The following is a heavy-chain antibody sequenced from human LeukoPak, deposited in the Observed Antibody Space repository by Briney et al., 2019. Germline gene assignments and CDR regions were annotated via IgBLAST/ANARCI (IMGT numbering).Heavy chain of an antibody. V-gene: IGHV4-59*08. J-gene: IGHJ4*02. Sequence: SETLSLTCIVSGDSISSDYWSWIRQSPGKGLEWIGYINYSGSSEYKHSLKSRVTISVDRSKNQVSLRMRSVTAADTAVYYCARLDCLSDTCYNYWALGALVTVSS. CDR3: ARLDCLSDTCYNY. CDR2: INYSGSS. D-gene: IGHD2-21*01. CDR1: GDSISSDY.